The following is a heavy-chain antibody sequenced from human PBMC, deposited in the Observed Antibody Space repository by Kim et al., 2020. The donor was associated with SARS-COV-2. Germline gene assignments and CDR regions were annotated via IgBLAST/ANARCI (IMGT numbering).Heavy chain of an antibody. CDR3: ARDVWFGDLLIDY. V-gene: IGHV6-1*01. J-gene: IGHJ4*02. D-gene: IGHD3-10*01. Sequence: YAVSVKSRITIKPETSKNQFSLQLDSVTPEDTAVYYCARDVWFGDLLIDYWGQGTLVTVSS.